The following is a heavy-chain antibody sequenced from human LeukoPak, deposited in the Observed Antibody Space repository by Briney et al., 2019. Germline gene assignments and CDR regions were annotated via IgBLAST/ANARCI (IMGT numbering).Heavy chain of an antibody. CDR1: GGSFSGYY. CDR3: ARELGARPPHWFDP. CDR2: INHSGST. Sequence: SETLSLTCAVYGGSFSGYYWSWIRQPPGKGLEWLGEINHSGSTNYSPSLKSRVTISVDTSKNQFSLKLSSVTAADTAVYYCARELGARPPHWFDPWGQGTLVTVSS. J-gene: IGHJ5*02. V-gene: IGHV4-34*01. D-gene: IGHD6-6*01.